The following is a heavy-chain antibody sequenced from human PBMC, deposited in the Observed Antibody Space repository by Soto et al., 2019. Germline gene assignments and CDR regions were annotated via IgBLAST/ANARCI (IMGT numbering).Heavy chain of an antibody. V-gene: IGHV4-39*01. CDR1: GGSLSSSLYY. D-gene: IGHD3-9*01. CDR3: ARHPGYYDILTGYTTYYFDS. Sequence: PSETLSLTCIVSGGSLSSSLYYWGWIRQPPGKGLEWIGSIYYGGNTHYNPSLKSRVTLSVDTTKNQFSLKLSSVTAADTAVYYCARHPGYYDILTGYTTYYFDSWGQGILVT. J-gene: IGHJ4*02. CDR2: IYYGGNT.